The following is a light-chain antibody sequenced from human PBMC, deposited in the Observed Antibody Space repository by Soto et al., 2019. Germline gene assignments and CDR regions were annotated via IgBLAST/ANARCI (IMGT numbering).Light chain of an antibody. CDR2: GAS. V-gene: IGKV3-20*01. J-gene: IGKJ2*01. CDR1: QSVSSNY. CDR3: QQYVSSPYT. Sequence: EIVLTQSPGTVSLSPGERATLSCRASQSVSSNYLAWYQQKPGQAPRLLIYGASSRATGIPDRFSGSGSGTDFTVTISRLEPEDFAVYYCQQYVSSPYTFGQGTKLEI.